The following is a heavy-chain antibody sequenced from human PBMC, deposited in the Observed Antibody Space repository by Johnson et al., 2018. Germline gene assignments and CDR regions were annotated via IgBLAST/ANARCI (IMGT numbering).Heavy chain of an antibody. D-gene: IGHD1-7*01. CDR3: ARGGYNWNYADAFDI. Sequence: QVQLQESGPGLVKPSETLSLTCTVSGGSISSYYWSWIRQPPGKGLEWIGYIYYRGSTNYNPSLKSRVTISVDTSKNQFSLKLSSVTAADTAVYSCARGGYNWNYADAFDIWGQGTMVTVSS. CDR1: GGSISSYY. CDR2: IYYRGST. J-gene: IGHJ3*02. V-gene: IGHV4-59*01.